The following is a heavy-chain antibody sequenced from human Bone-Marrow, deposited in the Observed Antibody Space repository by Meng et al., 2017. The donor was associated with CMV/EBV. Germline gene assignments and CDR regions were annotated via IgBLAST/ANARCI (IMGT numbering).Heavy chain of an antibody. J-gene: IGHJ6*02. CDR1: GYTFTGYY. V-gene: IGHV1-2*02. Sequence: ASVKVSCKASGYTFTGYYMHWVRQTPGQGFEWMGWINPNSGTTNYAQKFQGRVTMTRDTSISTAYMELSRLRSDDTAVYYCARDLRPGTTIFGVRSVHYGMDVWGQGTTVTVSS. CDR3: ARDLRPGTTIFGVRSVHYGMDV. D-gene: IGHD3-3*01. CDR2: INPNSGTT.